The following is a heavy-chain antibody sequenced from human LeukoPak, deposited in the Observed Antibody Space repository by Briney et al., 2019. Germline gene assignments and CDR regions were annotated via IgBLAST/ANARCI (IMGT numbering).Heavy chain of an antibody. J-gene: IGHJ4*02. CDR1: GFTFNNYA. D-gene: IGHD1-26*01. CDR3: AKSIVNSGTFIPFDY. V-gene: IGHV3-23*01. CDR2: FSGSGRTT. Sequence: GGSLRLSCAASGFTFNNYAMNWVRQAPGKGLEWVSVFSGSGRTTYSADSVKGRFTISRDKSNNTVYLHMNSLRAEDTAVYFCAKSIVNSGTFIPFDYWGQGTLVTVSS.